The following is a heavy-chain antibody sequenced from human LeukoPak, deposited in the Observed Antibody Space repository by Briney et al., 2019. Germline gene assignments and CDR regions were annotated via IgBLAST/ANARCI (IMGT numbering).Heavy chain of an antibody. Sequence: ASVKVSCKASGYTFTSYAMNWVRQAPGQGLEWMGWINTNTGNPTYAQGFTGRVVFSLDTSVSTAYLQISSLRAEDTAVYYCARDWDAGGVYDPKPFDICGHGTLFTASS. D-gene: IGHD5/OR15-5a*01. J-gene: IGHJ3*02. CDR3: ARDWDAGGVYDPKPFDI. V-gene: IGHV7-4-1*02. CDR2: INTNTGNP. CDR1: GYTFTSYA.